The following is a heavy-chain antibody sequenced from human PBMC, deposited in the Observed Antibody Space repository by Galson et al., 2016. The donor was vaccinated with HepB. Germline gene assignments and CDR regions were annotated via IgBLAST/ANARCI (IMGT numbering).Heavy chain of an antibody. J-gene: IGHJ5*02. D-gene: IGHD3-10*01. CDR2: INESGNT. CDR3: ARGRRVRGVTTKLHWIDP. Sequence: SETLSLTCAVNGGSFSGYYWTWIRQPPGMGLEWIGEINESGNTRYNPSLRSRVIVSLDTAKNQFSLKLSSVTAADADVYYCARGRRVRGVTTKLHWIDPWGQGPLVTVSS. CDR1: GGSFSGYY. V-gene: IGHV4-34*01.